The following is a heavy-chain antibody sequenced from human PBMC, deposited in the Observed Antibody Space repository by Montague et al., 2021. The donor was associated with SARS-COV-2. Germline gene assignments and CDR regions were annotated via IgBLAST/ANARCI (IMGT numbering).Heavy chain of an antibody. CDR1: GGSFSTDY. Sequence: SETLSLTCAVYGGSFSTDYWSWGRQPPGKGLEWIGDINYTGSTNYNPSLKSRGTISVDTSKNQFSLKLRSVTAADTAVYYCARGRYSSSWDGRKNCFDPWGRGTLVTVSS. CDR2: INYTGST. D-gene: IGHD6-13*01. J-gene: IGHJ5*02. V-gene: IGHV4-34*01. CDR3: ARGRYSSSWDGRKNCFDP.